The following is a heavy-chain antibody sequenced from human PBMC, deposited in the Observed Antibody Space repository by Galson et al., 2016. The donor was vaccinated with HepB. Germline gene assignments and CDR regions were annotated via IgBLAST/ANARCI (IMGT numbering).Heavy chain of an antibody. Sequence: SLRLSCAASGFSLSTYSMNWVRQAPGKGLEWVSYISSSSRTKYYADSVKGRFTISRDNAKKSLYLQMDSLRAEDTAVYYCARSGEPYWGQGTLVTVSS. V-gene: IGHV3-48*04. CDR1: GFSLSTYS. CDR2: ISSSSRTK. J-gene: IGHJ4*02. D-gene: IGHD4-17*01. CDR3: ARSGEPY.